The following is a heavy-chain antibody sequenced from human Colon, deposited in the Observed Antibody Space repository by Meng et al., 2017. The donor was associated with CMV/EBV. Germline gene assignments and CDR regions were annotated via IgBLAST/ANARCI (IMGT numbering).Heavy chain of an antibody. D-gene: IGHD6-19*01. V-gene: IGHV5-51*01. J-gene: IGHJ4*02. Sequence: GESLKISCRASGYSFTGYWIGWVRQMPGKGLELMGVVYLGDSHTMYTPAFQGQVTISADKSTTTAYLQWTSLKASDTAMYYCTTGRYSSGWYESDFWGQGTLVTVSS. CDR2: VYLGDSHT. CDR3: TTGRYSSGWYESDF. CDR1: GYSFTGYW.